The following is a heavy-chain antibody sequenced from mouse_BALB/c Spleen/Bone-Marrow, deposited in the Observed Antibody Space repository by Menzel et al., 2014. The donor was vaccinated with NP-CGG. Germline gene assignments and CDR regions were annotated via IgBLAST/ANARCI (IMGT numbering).Heavy chain of an antibody. J-gene: IGHJ4*01. CDR1: GFTFSDYG. V-gene: IGHV5-15*02. CDR3: ARGGKIYYAMDY. CDR2: ISNLAYGI. Sequence: EVQVVESGGGLVQPGGSRKLSCAASGFTFSDYGMAWVRQAPGKGPEWVAFISNLAYGIYYADTVTGRFTISRENAKNTLYLEMSSLRSEDTAMYYCARGGKIYYAMDYWGQGTSVTVSS.